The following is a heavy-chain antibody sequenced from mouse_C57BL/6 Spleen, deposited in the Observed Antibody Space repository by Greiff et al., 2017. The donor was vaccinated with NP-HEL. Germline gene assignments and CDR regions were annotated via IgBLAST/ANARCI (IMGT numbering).Heavy chain of an antibody. CDR2: INPNNGGT. Sequence: EVQLQQSGPELVKPGASVKIPCKASGYTFTDYNMDWVKQSHGKSLEWIGDINPNNGGTIYNQKFKGKATLTVDKSSSTAYMELRSLTSEDTAVYYCARRYGNPWYFDVWGTWTTVTVSS. J-gene: IGHJ1*03. D-gene: IGHD2-1*01. V-gene: IGHV1-18*01. CDR1: GYTFTDYN. CDR3: ARRYGNPWYFDV.